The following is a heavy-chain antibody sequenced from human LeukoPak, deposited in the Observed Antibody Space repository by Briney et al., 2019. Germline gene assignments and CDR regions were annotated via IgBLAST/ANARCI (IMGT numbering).Heavy chain of an antibody. V-gene: IGHV3-66*01. Sequence: GGSLRLSCAASGFTVSSNYMSWVRQAPGKGLEWVSVIYSGGSTYYADSVKGRFTISRDNSKNTLYLQMNSLRAEDTAVYYCARSRIEVAGFFDYWGQGTLVTVSS. CDR3: ARSRIEVAGFFDY. CDR2: IYSGGST. J-gene: IGHJ4*02. D-gene: IGHD6-19*01. CDR1: GFTVSSNY.